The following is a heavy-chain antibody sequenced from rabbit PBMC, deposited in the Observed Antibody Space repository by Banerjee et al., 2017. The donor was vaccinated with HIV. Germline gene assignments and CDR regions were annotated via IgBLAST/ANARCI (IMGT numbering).Heavy chain of an antibody. D-gene: IGHD4-2*01. Sequence: QLKESGGGLVQPGGSLKLSCKASGFDFSSYGISWVRQAPGKGLEWIGYIDPVFGSTYYASWVNGRFTISSHNAQNTLYLQLNSLTAADTATYFCARDAGYAGSNLWGPGTLVTVS. J-gene: IGHJ4*01. CDR3: ARDAGYAGSNL. CDR1: GFDFSSYG. CDR2: IDPVFGST. V-gene: IGHV1S7*01.